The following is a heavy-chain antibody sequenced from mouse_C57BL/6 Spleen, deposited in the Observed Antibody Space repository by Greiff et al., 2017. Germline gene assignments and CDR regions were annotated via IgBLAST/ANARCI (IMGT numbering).Heavy chain of an antibody. Sequence: VQLQQSGPELVKPGASVKISCKASGYSFTDYYMNWVKQSTGKGLEWIGVINPNDGTTSYNQKFKGKATLTVDQSSSTAYMQLNSLTSEDSAVYYCARSITTVVDYFDYWGQGTTLTVSS. D-gene: IGHD1-1*01. CDR3: ARSITTVVDYFDY. CDR2: INPNDGTT. CDR1: GYSFTDYY. V-gene: IGHV1-39*01. J-gene: IGHJ2*01.